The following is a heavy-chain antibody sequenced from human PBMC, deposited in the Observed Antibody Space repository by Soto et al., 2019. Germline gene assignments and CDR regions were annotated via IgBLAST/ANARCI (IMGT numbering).Heavy chain of an antibody. D-gene: IGHD1-7*01. J-gene: IGHJ6*02. CDR1: GGSISSGDYY. Sequence: PSETLSLTCTVSGGSISSGDYYWSWIRQPPGKGLEWIGYIYYSGSTYYNPSLKSRVTISVDTSKNQFSLKLSSVTAADTAVYYCARGLNWNSGFYYGMDVWGQGTTVTVSS. V-gene: IGHV4-30-4*01. CDR3: ARGLNWNSGFYYGMDV. CDR2: IYYSGST.